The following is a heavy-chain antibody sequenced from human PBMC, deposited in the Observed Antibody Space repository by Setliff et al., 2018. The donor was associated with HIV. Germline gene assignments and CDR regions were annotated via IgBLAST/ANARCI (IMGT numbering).Heavy chain of an antibody. J-gene: IGHJ3*02. Sequence: PGGSLRLSCAASGFTFSNSWMHWVRQAPGKGLVWVSRINTDGSGATYADFVKGRFTISRDNTKNFVFLEMTNLRPKDTALYFCAKDYGDGHNWGAFDISGQGTMVTVSS. CDR1: GFTFSNSW. D-gene: IGHD1-1*01. CDR2: INTDGSGA. CDR3: AKDYGDGHNWGAFDI. V-gene: IGHV3-74*03.